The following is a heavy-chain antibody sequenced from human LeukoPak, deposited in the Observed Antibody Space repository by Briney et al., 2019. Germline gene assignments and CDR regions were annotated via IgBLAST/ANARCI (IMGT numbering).Heavy chain of an antibody. D-gene: IGHD6-13*01. Sequence: GASVKVSCKASGYTFTSYGISWVRQAPGQGLEWMGWISAYNGNTNYAQKLQGRVTMTTDTSTSTAYMELRSLRSDDTAVYYCARDSSAAAPYYMDVWGKGTTVTVSS. V-gene: IGHV1-18*01. CDR3: ARDSSAAAPYYMDV. J-gene: IGHJ6*03. CDR1: GYTFTSYG. CDR2: ISAYNGNT.